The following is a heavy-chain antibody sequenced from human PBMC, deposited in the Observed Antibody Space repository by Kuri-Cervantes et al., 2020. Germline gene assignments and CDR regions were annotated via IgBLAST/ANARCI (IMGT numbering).Heavy chain of an antibody. J-gene: IGHJ4*02. CDR2: IYHSGST. D-gene: IGHD3-10*01. CDR1: GGSISSSNW. V-gene: IGHV4-4*02. CDR3: AREVRGVISQIDY. Sequence: SETLSLTCAVSGGSISSSNWWSWVRQPPGKGLEWIGEIYHSGSTNYNPSLKSRVTISVDTSKNQFSLKLSSVTAADTAVYYCAREVRGVISQIDYWGQGTLVTVSS.